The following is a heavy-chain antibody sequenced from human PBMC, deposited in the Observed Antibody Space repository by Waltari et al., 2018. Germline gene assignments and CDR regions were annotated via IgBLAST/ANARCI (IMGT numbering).Heavy chain of an antibody. CDR3: ARERPGPDCSSTSCPFDP. CDR2: INPNSGGT. CDR1: GYTFTGYY. D-gene: IGHD2-2*01. V-gene: IGHV1-2*02. Sequence: QVQLVQSGAEVKKPGASVKVSCKASGYTFTGYYMHWVRQAPGQGLEWMGWINPNSGGTNYAQKFQGRVTMTRDTSISTAYMELSRLRSDDTAVYYCARERPGPDCSSTSCPFDPWGQGTLVTVSS. J-gene: IGHJ5*02.